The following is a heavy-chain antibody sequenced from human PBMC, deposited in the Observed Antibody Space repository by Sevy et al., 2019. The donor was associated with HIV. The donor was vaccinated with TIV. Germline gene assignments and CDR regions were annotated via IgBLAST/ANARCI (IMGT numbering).Heavy chain of an antibody. CDR1: GFTFSSYG. D-gene: IGHD4-4*01. V-gene: IGHV3-30*02. J-gene: IGHJ6*02. CDR3: AKPTVDYYYYYGMDV. Sequence: GGSLRLSCAASGFTFSSYGMHWVRRAPGKGLEWVAFRRYDGSNKYYADSVKGRFTISRDNSKNTLYLQMNSLRAEDTAVYYCAKPTVDYYYYYGMDVWGQGTTVTVSS. CDR2: RRYDGSNK.